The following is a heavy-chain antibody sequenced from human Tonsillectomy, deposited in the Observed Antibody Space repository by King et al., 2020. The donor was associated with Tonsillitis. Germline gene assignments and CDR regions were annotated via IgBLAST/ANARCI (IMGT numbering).Heavy chain of an antibody. CDR2: IYPGDSDT. V-gene: IGHV5-51*01. D-gene: IGHD3-10*01. CDR3: ARQPYEGEDGSGHYYKGYYYHYAMDV. Sequence: VQLVESGAEVKKPGESLKISCKASGYSFSNYWIGWVRQMPGKGLEWMGIIYPGDSDTRHSPSFQGQVTISADKSISTAYLQWSSLKASDTALYYCARQPYEGEDGSGHYYKGYYYHYAMDVWGQGTTVTVSS. CDR1: GYSFSNYW. J-gene: IGHJ6*02.